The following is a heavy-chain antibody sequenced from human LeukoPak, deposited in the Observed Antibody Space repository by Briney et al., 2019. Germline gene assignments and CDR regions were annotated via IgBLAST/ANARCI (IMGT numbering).Heavy chain of an antibody. Sequence: GGSLRLSCAASGFPFSSYAMSWVRQAPGKGLEWVSAISGSGGSTYYADSVKGRFTISRDNSKNTLYLQMTSLRPEDTALYYCAKDLSSAITSALVLDVWGQGTTVIVSS. V-gene: IGHV3-23*01. CDR1: GFPFSSYA. J-gene: IGHJ6*02. CDR3: AKDLSSAITSALVLDV. D-gene: IGHD3-22*01. CDR2: ISGSGGST.